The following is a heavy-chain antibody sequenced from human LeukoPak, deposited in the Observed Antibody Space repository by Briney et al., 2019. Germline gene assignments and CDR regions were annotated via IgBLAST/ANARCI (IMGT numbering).Heavy chain of an antibody. CDR3: ARDLRAVSN. Sequence: GGSLRLSSAASGFTFSSYSMNWVRQAPGKGLEWVSYISSSSSTIYYADSVKGRFTISRDNAKNSLYLQMNSLRAEDTAVYYCARDLRAVSNWGQGTLVTVSS. V-gene: IGHV3-48*01. J-gene: IGHJ4*02. D-gene: IGHD2/OR15-2a*01. CDR2: ISSSSSTI. CDR1: GFTFSSYS.